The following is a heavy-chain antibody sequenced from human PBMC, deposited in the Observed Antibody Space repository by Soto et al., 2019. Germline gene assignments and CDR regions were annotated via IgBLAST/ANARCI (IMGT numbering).Heavy chain of an antibody. D-gene: IGHD2-15*01. J-gene: IGHJ5*02. CDR3: AREGSERGWFDP. V-gene: IGHV4-31*03. Sequence: QVQLQESGPGLVKPSQTLSLTCTVSGGSISSGGYYWSWIRQHPGKGLEWIGYIYYSGSTYYNPSLTSRVTISVDTSKNQFSLKLSSVTAADTAVYYCAREGSERGWFDPWGQGTLVTVSS. CDR2: IYYSGST. CDR1: GGSISSGGYY.